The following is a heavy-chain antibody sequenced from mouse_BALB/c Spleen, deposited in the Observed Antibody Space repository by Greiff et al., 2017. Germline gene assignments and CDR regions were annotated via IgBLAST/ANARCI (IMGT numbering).Heavy chain of an antibody. J-gene: IGHJ4*01. V-gene: IGHV2-6-7*01. CDR3: ARGNRYDLYAMDY. CDR2: IWGDGST. Sequence: QVQLKESGPGLVAPSQSLSITCTVSGFSLTGYGVNWVRQPPGKGLEWLGMIWGDGSTDYNSALKSRLSISKDNSKSQVFLKMNSLQTDDTARYYCARGNRYDLYAMDYWGQGTSVTVSS. CDR1: GFSLTGYG. D-gene: IGHD2-14*01.